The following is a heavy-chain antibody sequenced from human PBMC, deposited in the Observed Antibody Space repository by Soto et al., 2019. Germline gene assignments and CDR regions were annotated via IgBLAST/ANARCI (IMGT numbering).Heavy chain of an antibody. Sequence: SETLSPTCPVSGGSISRGGSYWNWIRQHPGKGLEWIGYTYYIGSTYYNPSLKSRVTISLDTSKNQFSLKLSSVTAADTAVYYCARSVFPWGQGTLVTVSS. J-gene: IGHJ5*02. V-gene: IGHV4-31*03. CDR2: TYYIGST. CDR3: ARSVFP. CDR1: GGSISRGGSY.